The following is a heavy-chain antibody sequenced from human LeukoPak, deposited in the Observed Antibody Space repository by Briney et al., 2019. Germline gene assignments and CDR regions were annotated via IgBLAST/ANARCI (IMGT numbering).Heavy chain of an antibody. D-gene: IGHD3-3*01. CDR3: ARGVDFWSGYYSKGVDY. CDR2: ISSSSSYI. CDR1: GFTFSSYS. Sequence: GGSLRLSCAASGFTFSSYSMNWVRQAPGKGLEWVSSISSSSSYIYYADSVKGRFTISRDNAKNSLYLQMNSLRAEDTAVYYCARGVDFWSGYYSKGVDYWGQGTLVTVSS. J-gene: IGHJ4*02. V-gene: IGHV3-21*01.